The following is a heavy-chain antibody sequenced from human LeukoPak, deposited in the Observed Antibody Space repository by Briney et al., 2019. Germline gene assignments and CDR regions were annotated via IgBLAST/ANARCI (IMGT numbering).Heavy chain of an antibody. CDR2: IYHSGST. J-gene: IGHJ4*02. D-gene: IGHD3-22*01. Sequence: PSETPSLTCTVSGGSISSGGYYWSWIRQPPGKGLEWIGYIYHSGSTYYNPSLKSRVTISVDRSKNQFSLKLSSVTAADTAVYYCARGGGSGYYYTLDYWGQGTLVTVSS. V-gene: IGHV4-30-2*01. CDR1: GGSISSGGYY. CDR3: ARGGGSGYYYTLDY.